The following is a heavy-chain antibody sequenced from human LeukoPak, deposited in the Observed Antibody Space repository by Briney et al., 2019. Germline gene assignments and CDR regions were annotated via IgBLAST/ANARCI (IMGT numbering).Heavy chain of an antibody. D-gene: IGHD1-1*01. V-gene: IGHV3-74*01. CDR3: ARGRTGATDY. CDR1: GFTFSTYW. Sequence: PVGSLRLSCAASGFTFSTYWMYWVRHAPGKGLVWVSRINPDGSITSYADSVKGRFTISRDNAKNTLYVQMNRLRAEDTAVYYCARGRTGATDYWGEGTLVTVSS. J-gene: IGHJ4*02. CDR2: INPDGSIT.